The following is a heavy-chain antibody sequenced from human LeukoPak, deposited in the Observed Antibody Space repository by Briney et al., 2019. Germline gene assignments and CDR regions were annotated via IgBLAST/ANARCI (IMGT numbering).Heavy chain of an antibody. Sequence: AGSLRLSCAASGFTFNNYAMTWVRQAPGKGLEWVSGISASGGSTHYADSVRGRFAISRDNSKNTLYMQMNSLRAEDTAVYYCAKHMGFGNGDYVAWGQGTLVTVSS. CDR3: AKHMGFGNGDYVA. CDR2: ISASGGST. V-gene: IGHV3-23*01. D-gene: IGHD4-17*01. J-gene: IGHJ5*02. CDR1: GFTFNNYA.